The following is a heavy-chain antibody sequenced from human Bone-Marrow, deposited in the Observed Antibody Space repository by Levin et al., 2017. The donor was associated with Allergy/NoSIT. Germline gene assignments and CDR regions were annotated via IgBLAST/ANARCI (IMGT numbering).Heavy chain of an antibody. V-gene: IGHV3-30*18. J-gene: IGHJ6*03. CDR3: AKGGYAVSVSYLGDYYYMDV. CDR2: MSYDASNK. D-gene: IGHD3-10*01. CDR1: GFTFRSYA. Sequence: SCEASGFTFRSYAMHWVRQAPGKGLEWVAIMSYDASNKYYVDSVKGRFTISRDNSKNTLYLQMNSLRAEDTAVYYCAKGGYAVSVSYLGDYYYMDVWGKGTTLTVSS.